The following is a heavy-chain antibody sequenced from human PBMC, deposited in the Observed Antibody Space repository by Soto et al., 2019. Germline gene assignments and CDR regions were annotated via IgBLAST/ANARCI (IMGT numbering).Heavy chain of an antibody. CDR1: GGTFSSYA. D-gene: IGHD2-2*01. V-gene: IGHV1-69*01. J-gene: IGHJ4*02. CDR3: ASDQERPYEVVPPEC. Sequence: QVQLVQSGAEVKKPGSSVKVSCKASGGTFSSYAISWVRQAPGQGLEWMGGIIPIFGTANYAQKFQARVTITGDESTSTADMELSSLRSEDTAVYYCASDQERPYEVVPPECWGQGTLVTVSS. CDR2: IIPIFGTA.